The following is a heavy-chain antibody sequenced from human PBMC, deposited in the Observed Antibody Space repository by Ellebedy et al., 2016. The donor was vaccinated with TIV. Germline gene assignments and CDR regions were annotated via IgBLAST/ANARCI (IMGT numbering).Heavy chain of an antibody. CDR3: AKGKYQLLYRWFDP. V-gene: IGHV3-30*18. CDR2: ISYDGSNK. D-gene: IGHD2-2*02. Sequence: GESLKISXAASGFTFSSYGMHWVRQAPGKGLEWVAVISYDGSNKYYADSVKGRFTISRDNSKNTLYLQMNSLRAEDTAVYYCAKGKYQLLYRWFDPWGQGTLVTVSS. J-gene: IGHJ5*02. CDR1: GFTFSSYG.